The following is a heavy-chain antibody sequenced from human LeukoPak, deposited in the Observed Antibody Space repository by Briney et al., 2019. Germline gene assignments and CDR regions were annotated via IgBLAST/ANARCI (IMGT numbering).Heavy chain of an antibody. Sequence: PSETLSLTCTVSGGSISSGSYYWSWIRQPAGKGLEWIGRIYTSGSTNYNPSLKSRVTISVDTSKNQFSLKLISVTAAATAVYYCAREDVVDTAMVLHRHFDYWGQGTLVTVSS. D-gene: IGHD5-18*01. V-gene: IGHV4-61*02. CDR2: IYTSGST. CDR1: GGSISSGSYY. CDR3: AREDVVDTAMVLHRHFDY. J-gene: IGHJ4*02.